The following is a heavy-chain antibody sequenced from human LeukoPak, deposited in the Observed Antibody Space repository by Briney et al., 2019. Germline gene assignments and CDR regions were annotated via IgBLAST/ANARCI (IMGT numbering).Heavy chain of an antibody. V-gene: IGHV3-33*01. J-gene: IGHJ4*02. CDR2: IWFDGSKE. Sequence: PGGSLRLSCAASGFTFSRFGMHWVRQAPGKGPEWVAVIWFDGSKEYYADSVEGRFNISRDNSKNTLYLQLDSLRAGDTAVYYCARGGENFFGYWGQGTLVTVSS. CDR3: ARGGENFFGY. CDR1: GFTFSRFG. D-gene: IGHD3-10*01.